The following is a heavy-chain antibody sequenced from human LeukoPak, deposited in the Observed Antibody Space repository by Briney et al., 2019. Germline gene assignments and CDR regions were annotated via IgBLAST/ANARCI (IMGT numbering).Heavy chain of an antibody. CDR1: GFTFSSYG. CDR2: ISGSGGST. D-gene: IGHD3-9*01. J-gene: IGHJ4*02. Sequence: PGGSLRLSCAASGFTFSSYGMSWVRQAPGKGLEWVSAISGSGGSTYYADSVKGRFTISRDNSKNTLYLQMNSLRAEDTAVYYCAKAFGYFDWLLLYYWGQGTLVTVSS. CDR3: AKAFGYFDWLLLYY. V-gene: IGHV3-23*01.